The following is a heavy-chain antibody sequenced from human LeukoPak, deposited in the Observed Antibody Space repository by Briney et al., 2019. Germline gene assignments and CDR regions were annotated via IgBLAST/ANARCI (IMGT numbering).Heavy chain of an antibody. Sequence: KTGGSLTLSCAASGFTFSSYSMNWVRQAPGQGLEWVSSISSSSSYIYYADSVKGRFTISRDNAKNSLYLQMNSLRAEDTAVYYCARDWPTIAAAGTIPEYFQHWGQGTLVTVSP. CDR3: ARDWPTIAAAGTIPEYFQH. CDR1: GFTFSSYS. V-gene: IGHV3-21*01. CDR2: ISSSSSYI. J-gene: IGHJ1*01. D-gene: IGHD6-13*01.